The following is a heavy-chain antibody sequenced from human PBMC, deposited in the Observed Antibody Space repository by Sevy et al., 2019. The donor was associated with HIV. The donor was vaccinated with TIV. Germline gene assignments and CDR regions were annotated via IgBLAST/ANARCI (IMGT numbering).Heavy chain of an antibody. J-gene: IGHJ5*02. V-gene: IGHV1-3*01. CDR3: ARRRVDNWFDP. Sequence: ASVKASCKASGYTFTSYAMHWVRQAPGQRLEWMGWINAGNGNTKYSQKFQGRVTITRDTSASTAYMELSSLRSEDTAVYYCARRRVDNWFDPWGQGTLVTVSS. CDR1: GYTFTSYA. CDR2: INAGNGNT. D-gene: IGHD2-15*01.